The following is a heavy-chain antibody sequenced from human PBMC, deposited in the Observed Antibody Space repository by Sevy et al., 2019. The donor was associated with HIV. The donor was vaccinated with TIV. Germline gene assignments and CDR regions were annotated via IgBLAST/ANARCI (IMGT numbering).Heavy chain of an antibody. CDR3: ARIVVVPAASGSGWFDP. Sequence: SETLSLTCAVYGGSFSGYYWSWIRQPPGKGLEWIGEINHSGCTNYNPSLKSRVTISVDTSKNQFSLKLSSVTAADTAVYYCARIVVVPAASGSGWFDPWGQGTLVTVSS. D-gene: IGHD2-2*01. CDR2: INHSGCT. V-gene: IGHV4-34*01. J-gene: IGHJ5*02. CDR1: GGSFSGYY.